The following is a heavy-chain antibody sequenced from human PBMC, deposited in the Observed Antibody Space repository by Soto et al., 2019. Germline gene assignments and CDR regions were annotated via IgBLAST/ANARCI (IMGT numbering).Heavy chain of an antibody. CDR2: INDGNGNT. Sequence: QVQLVQSGAEVKKPGASVKVSCKASGYTFTSYAMHWVRQAPGQRLEWMGWINDGNGNTKYSQKFQGRVTITRDTPASTAYMALSSLRSEDTAVYYCALVPSGWVVPCWGQGTLVTVSS. V-gene: IGHV1-3*01. CDR1: GYTFTSYA. CDR3: ALVPSGWVVPC. D-gene: IGHD2-8*01. J-gene: IGHJ4*02.